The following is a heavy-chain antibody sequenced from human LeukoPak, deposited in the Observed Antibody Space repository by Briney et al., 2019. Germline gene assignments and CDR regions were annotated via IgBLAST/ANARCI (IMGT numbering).Heavy chain of an antibody. J-gene: IGHJ4*02. V-gene: IGHV3-30*03. D-gene: IGHD3-22*01. Sequence: GGSLRLSCAASGFTFSSYSMNWVRQAPGKGLEWVAVISYDGSNKYYADSVKGRFTISRDNSKNTLYLQMNSLRAEDTAVYYCARGKRGLVVTTQFDYWGQGTLVTVSS. CDR2: ISYDGSNK. CDR3: ARGKRGLVVTTQFDY. CDR1: GFTFSSYS.